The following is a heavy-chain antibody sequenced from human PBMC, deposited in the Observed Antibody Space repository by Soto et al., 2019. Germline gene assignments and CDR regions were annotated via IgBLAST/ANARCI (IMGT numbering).Heavy chain of an antibody. CDR3: ARSRITIFGVVPYYFDY. V-gene: IGHV4-30-2*01. D-gene: IGHD3-3*01. J-gene: IGHJ4*02. Sequence: QLQLQESGSGLVKPSQTLSLTCAVSGGSISIGGYSWNWLRQPPGKGLEWIGYIYHSENTYYSPSLKSRVTILLDKSKNQFSLNLSSVTAADTAVYYCARSRITIFGVVPYYFDYWGQGTLVTVSS. CDR2: IYHSENT. CDR1: GGSISIGGYS.